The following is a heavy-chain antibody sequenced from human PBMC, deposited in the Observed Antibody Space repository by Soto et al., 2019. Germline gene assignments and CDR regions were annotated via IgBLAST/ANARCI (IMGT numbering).Heavy chain of an antibody. CDR1: GGSFSGYY. CDR2: INHSGST. V-gene: IGHV4-34*01. J-gene: IGHJ6*02. Sequence: SETRSLTCAVYGGSFSGYYWSWIRQPPGKGLEWIGEINHSGSTNYNPSLKSRVTISVDTSKNQFSLKLSSVTAADTAVYYCARGRYYYGSGRNYYSYYGMDVWGQGTTVTV. CDR3: ARGRYYYGSGRNYYSYYGMDV. D-gene: IGHD3-10*01.